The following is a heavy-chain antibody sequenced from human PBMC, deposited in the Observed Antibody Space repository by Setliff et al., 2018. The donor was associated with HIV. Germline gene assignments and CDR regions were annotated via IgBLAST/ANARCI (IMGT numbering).Heavy chain of an antibody. CDR2: IIPIFGTT. V-gene: IGHV1-69*13. CDR1: GGTFSSYA. D-gene: IGHD6-19*01. J-gene: IGHJ6*02. CDR3: ARDPSIAVAGAAV. Sequence: SVKVSCKASGGTFSSYAISWVRQAPGQGLEWMGGIIPIFGTTNYAQKFQGRVTITADEWTSTAYMELSSLRSEDTAVYYCARDPSIAVAGAAVWGQGTTVTSP.